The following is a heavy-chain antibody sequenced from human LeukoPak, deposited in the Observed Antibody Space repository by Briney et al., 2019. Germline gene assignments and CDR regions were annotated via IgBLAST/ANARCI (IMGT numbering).Heavy chain of an antibody. V-gene: IGHV4-39*01. J-gene: IGHJ4*02. CDR1: GGSISSSSYY. Sequence: PSETLSLTCTVSGGSISSSSYYWGWIPQPPGKGLEWVGSIYYSGSTYYNPSLKSRVTISVDTSKNQFSLKLSSVTAADTAVYYCARRQFSGWDDYWGQGTLVTVSS. CDR3: ARRQFSGWDDY. D-gene: IGHD6-19*01. CDR2: IYYSGST.